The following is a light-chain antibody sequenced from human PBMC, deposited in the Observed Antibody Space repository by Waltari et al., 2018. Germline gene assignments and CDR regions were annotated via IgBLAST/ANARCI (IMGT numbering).Light chain of an antibody. CDR2: EDS. J-gene: IGLJ2*01. V-gene: IGLV2-23*01. Sequence: QSALTQPASVSGSPGQSIPISCTGTSSDFGGYNLVSWYQQHPGKVPKLMIYEDSKRPSGLSNRCSGSKSGNTASLTIAGLQAEDEADDYCCSYAAGGSSVVFGGGTKLTVL. CDR3: CSYAAGGSSVV. CDR1: SSDFGGYNL.